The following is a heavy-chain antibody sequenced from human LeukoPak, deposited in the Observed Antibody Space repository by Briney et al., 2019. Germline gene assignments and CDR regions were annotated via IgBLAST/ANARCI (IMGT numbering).Heavy chain of an antibody. CDR1: GFTFSGSA. CDR2: IRSTANNYAT. J-gene: IGHJ3*02. V-gene: IGHV3-73*01. CDR3: ARSLENDAFDI. Sequence: GGSLKLSCAASGFTFSGSAMHWVRQASGKGLEWVGRIRSTANNYATAYAASLKGRFTISRDDSKNTAYLQMNSLRAEDTAVYYCARSLENDAFDIWGQGTMVTVSS. D-gene: IGHD1-1*01.